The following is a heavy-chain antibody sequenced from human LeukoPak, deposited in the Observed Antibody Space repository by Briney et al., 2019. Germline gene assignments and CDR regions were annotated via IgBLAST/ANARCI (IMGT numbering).Heavy chain of an antibody. Sequence: ASVKVSCKASGYTFTGYYMHWVRQAPGQGLEWMGWINPNSGGTNYAQKFQGRVTMTRDTSISTAYMELSRLRSDDTAVYYCARDAVWGSYQPMDVWGKGTTVTVSS. D-gene: IGHD3-16*02. CDR3: ARDAVWGSYQPMDV. J-gene: IGHJ6*03. CDR1: GYTFTGYY. CDR2: INPNSGGT. V-gene: IGHV1-2*02.